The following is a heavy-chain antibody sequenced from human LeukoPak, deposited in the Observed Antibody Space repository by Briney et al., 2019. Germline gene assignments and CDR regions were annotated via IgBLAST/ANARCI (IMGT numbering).Heavy chain of an antibody. D-gene: IGHD2-8*01. CDR2: IYYSGST. CDR1: GGSISSSSYY. V-gene: IGHV4-39*01. J-gene: IGHJ4*02. CDR3: ARGLVPRSRGPYFDY. Sequence: PSETLSLTCTVSGGSISSSSYYWGWIRQPRGKGLEWIGSIYYSGSTYYNPSLKSRVTISVDTSKNQFSLKLSSVTAADTAVYYCARGLVPRSRGPYFDYWGQGTLVTVSS.